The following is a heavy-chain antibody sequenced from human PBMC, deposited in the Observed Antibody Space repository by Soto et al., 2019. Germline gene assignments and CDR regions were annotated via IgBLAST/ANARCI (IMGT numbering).Heavy chain of an antibody. V-gene: IGHV3-23*01. CDR2: INDRGDTT. D-gene: IGHD3-9*01. J-gene: IGHJ3*02. Sequence: PGGSLRLPCAASRFTFSSYAMSCVRQAPGKGLEWVSGINDRGDTTYYADSVKGRFTISKDNSKNTLYLQMNSLRAGDTAIYYCAKMGRLVNPGDGFDIWGQGTMVTV. CDR3: AKMGRLVNPGDGFDI. CDR1: RFTFSSYA.